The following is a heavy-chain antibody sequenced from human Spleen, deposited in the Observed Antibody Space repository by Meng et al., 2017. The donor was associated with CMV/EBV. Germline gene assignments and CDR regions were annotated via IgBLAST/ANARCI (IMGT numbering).Heavy chain of an antibody. V-gene: IGHV4-39*07. Sequence: SETLSLTCTVSGGSISSSSYYWGWIRQPPGKGLEWIGNMYYSGGTSYNPTLKSRVTTSLDTPKNQFSLKMSSVTAADTAVYYCARDQRGMVGAIWGQGTLVTVSS. CDR3: ARDQRGMVGAI. J-gene: IGHJ4*02. D-gene: IGHD1-26*01. CDR1: GGSISSSSYY. CDR2: MYYSGGT.